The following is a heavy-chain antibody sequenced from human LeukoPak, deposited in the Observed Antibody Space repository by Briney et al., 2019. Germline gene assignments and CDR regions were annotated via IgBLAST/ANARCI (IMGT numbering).Heavy chain of an antibody. CDR1: GFTFSSYA. J-gene: IGHJ4*02. CDR2: ISGSGGSI. Sequence: PGGSLRLSCAASGFTFSSYAMSWVRQAPGKGLEWVSSISGSGGSIYYADSVKGRFTISRDNSKNTLYLEMNSLRAEDTAVYYCAXXRVVXXGXYFDYWGQGTLVTVSS. D-gene: IGHD3-22*01. V-gene: IGHV3-23*01. CDR3: AXXRVVXXGXYFDY.